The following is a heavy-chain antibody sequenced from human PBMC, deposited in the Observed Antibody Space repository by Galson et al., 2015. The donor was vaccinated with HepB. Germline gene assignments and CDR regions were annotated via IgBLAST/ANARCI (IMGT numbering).Heavy chain of an antibody. Sequence: SLRLSCAASGITFSDYYMSWIRQAPGKGLEWISYISSSGSTKYYADSVKGRFTTSRDNTKNSLYLQMNSLRVEDTAVYYCARATLRWFDPWGQGTLVTVSS. D-gene: IGHD2/OR15-2a*01. J-gene: IGHJ5*02. V-gene: IGHV3-11*01. CDR1: GITFSDYY. CDR3: ARATLRWFDP. CDR2: ISSSGSTK.